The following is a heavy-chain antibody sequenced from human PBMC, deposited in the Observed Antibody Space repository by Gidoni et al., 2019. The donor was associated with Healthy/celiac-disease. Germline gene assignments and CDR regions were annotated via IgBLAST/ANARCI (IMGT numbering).Heavy chain of an antibody. CDR1: GFTFRIYG. J-gene: IGHJ4*02. V-gene: IGHV3-30*18. CDR2: ISYDGSNK. Sequence: QVQLVYSGGVVVQPWRSLILSCAASGFTFRIYGMHWVRQAPGKGLEWVEVISYDGSNKYYEDYVKGRFTIYRDNYKNTLYLQMNSLRAEDTAVYYCAKEGYGSGSYDPPYDYWGQGTLVTVSS. D-gene: IGHD3-10*01. CDR3: AKEGYGSGSYDPPYDY.